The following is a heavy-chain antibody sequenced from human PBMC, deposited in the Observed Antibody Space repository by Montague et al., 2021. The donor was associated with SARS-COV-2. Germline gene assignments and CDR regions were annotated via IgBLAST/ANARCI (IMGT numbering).Heavy chain of an antibody. CDR2: MFHTGKP. Sequence: TLSLTCNVSGASIAAGGYFWGWVRQLPAKDLEWLGYMFHTGKPYYSPSFKGRMTISLDTSENQFSLILNSMTVADTAVYYCARVATGNWIEAWGQGTPVTVSS. D-gene: IGHD1-1*01. CDR3: ARVATGNWIEA. V-gene: IGHV4-31*03. J-gene: IGHJ5*02. CDR1: GASIAAGGYF.